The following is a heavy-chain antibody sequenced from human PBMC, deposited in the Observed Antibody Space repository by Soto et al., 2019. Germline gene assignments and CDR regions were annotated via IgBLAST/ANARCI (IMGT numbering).Heavy chain of an antibody. Sequence: SETLSLTCAVYGGSFSGCYWSWIRQSPGKGLEWIGEINHVGSTNYNPSLKSRLTISVDMSKNQFSLQLSYVTAADTGTYYCARAMRRSSGWYRHWFDPWGQGTLVTVSS. D-gene: IGHD6-13*01. V-gene: IGHV4-34*01. CDR3: ARAMRRSSGWYRHWFDP. J-gene: IGHJ5*02. CDR2: INHVGST. CDR1: GGSFSGCY.